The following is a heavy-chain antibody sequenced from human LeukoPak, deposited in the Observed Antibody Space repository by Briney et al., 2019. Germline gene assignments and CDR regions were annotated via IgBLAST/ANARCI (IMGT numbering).Heavy chain of an antibody. J-gene: IGHJ3*02. D-gene: IGHD3-3*01. CDR3: PRRQVDLDAFDI. CDR1: GFTFSRYE. V-gene: IGHV3-48*03. Sequence: GRSLRLSCAASGFTFSRYEMNWVRQAPGKGLEWVSYISSSGTTIYYADSVKGRFTMSRDNAKTSLYLQMNSLRAEDTAVYYCPRRQVDLDAFDIWGQGTMVTVSS. CDR2: ISSSGTTI.